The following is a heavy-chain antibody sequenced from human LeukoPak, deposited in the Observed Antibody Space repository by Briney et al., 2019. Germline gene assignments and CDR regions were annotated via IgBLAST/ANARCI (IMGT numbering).Heavy chain of an antibody. CDR2: IYYSGST. J-gene: IGHJ4*02. Sequence: SQTLSLTCTVSGGSISSGDYYWSWIRQPPGKGLEWIGYIYYSGSTYYNPSLKSRVTISVDTSKNQFSLQLNSVTPEDTAVYYCAREHYYDSSGYSPIDYWGQGTLVTVSS. V-gene: IGHV4-30-4*01. D-gene: IGHD3-22*01. CDR3: AREHYYDSSGYSPIDY. CDR1: GGSISSGDYY.